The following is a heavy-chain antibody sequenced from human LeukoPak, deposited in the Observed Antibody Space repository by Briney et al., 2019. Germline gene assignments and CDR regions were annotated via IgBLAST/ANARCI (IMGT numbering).Heavy chain of an antibody. CDR2: ISGSGGST. V-gene: IGHV3-23*01. D-gene: IGHD3-22*01. CDR1: GFTFSSYA. J-gene: IGHJ4*02. Sequence: GRSLRLSCAASGFTFSSYAMSWVRQAPGKGLEWVSAISGSGGSTYYADSVKGRFTISRDNSKNTLYLQMNSLRAEDTAVYYCAKVAPGIVVVITTVLDYWGQGTLVTVSS. CDR3: AKVAPGIVVVITTVLDY.